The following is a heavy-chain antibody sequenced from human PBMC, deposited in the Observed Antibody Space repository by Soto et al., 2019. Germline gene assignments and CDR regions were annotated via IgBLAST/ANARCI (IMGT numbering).Heavy chain of an antibody. CDR3: ARDAPGVAPY. J-gene: IGHJ4*02. D-gene: IGHD2-15*01. Sequence: QVQLQESGPGLVKPSQTLSLTCTVSGGSIINGQTYLNWIRQHPEKGLEWMGYINYRGTTNYHPALKSRILTSLDTSANQFSLRLTSVTAEDTAVYYCARDAPGVAPYWGQGTQVTVSS. CDR2: INYRGTT. CDR1: GGSIINGQTY. V-gene: IGHV4-31*03.